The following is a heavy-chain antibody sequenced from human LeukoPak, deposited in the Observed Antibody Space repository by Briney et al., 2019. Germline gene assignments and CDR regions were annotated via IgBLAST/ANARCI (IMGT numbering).Heavy chain of an antibody. CDR3: AKDKYSPVRSMSEAAYYFDF. CDR1: GFRFSSHW. CDR2: IERDGSET. J-gene: IGHJ4*02. V-gene: IGHV3-7*01. D-gene: IGHD2-15*01. Sequence: GGSLRLSCAGSGFRFSSHWMTWVRQAPGKGLEWVANIERDGSETYYVDSVKGRFTISRDNAKNSLYLQMSNLRAEDTAVYHCAKDKYSPVRSMSEAAYYFDFWGPGTLVTVSS.